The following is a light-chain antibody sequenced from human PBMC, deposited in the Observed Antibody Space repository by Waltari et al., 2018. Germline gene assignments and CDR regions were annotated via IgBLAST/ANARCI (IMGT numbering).Light chain of an antibody. CDR2: WAS. J-gene: IGKJ2*01. CDR1: QSVLYSANNKNF. Sequence: DIVMTQSPDSLAVSLGERATINCKSSQSVLYSANNKNFLAWYQQKPGQPPKLLMYWASFRASGVPERFSGSASGTDFTLTISTLQAEDVAVYYCHQYYSTPDTFGQGTHLEIK. CDR3: HQYYSTPDT. V-gene: IGKV4-1*01.